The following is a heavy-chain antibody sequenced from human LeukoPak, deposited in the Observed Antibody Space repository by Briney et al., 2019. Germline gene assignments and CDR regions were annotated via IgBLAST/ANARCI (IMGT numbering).Heavy chain of an antibody. V-gene: IGHV4-59*01. Sequence: SSETLSLTCTVSGRSISSYYWSWIRQSPGKGLEWIGYIYYSGTTNYNPSLKSRVTISVDTSRNQFSLQLRPVTAADTAVYYCAREDPQTTVPEGMDVWGQGTTVIVSS. D-gene: IGHD4-17*01. J-gene: IGHJ6*02. CDR3: AREDPQTTVPEGMDV. CDR2: IYYSGTT. CDR1: GRSISSYY.